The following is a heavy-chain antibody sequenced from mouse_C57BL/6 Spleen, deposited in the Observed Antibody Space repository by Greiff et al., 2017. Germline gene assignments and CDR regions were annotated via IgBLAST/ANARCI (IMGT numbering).Heavy chain of an antibody. CDR2: FYPGSGSI. CDR3: ARHPRIYYYGSSNWYFDV. J-gene: IGHJ1*03. V-gene: IGHV1-62-2*01. CDR1: GYTFTEYT. Sequence: QVQLQQSGAELVKPGASVKLSCKASGYTFTEYTIHWVKQRSGQGLEWIGWFYPGSGSIKYNEKFKDKATLTADKSSSTVYMELSRLTSEDSAVXFCARHPRIYYYGSSNWYFDVWGTGTTVTVSS. D-gene: IGHD1-1*01.